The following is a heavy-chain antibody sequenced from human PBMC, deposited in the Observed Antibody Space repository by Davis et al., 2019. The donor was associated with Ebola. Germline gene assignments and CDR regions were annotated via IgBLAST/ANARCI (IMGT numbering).Heavy chain of an antibody. CDR1: GGTFSSYA. CDR2: IIPIFGTA. CDR3: ARVKTLDSSGYYSVGYYYYGMDV. Sequence: AASVKVSFKASGGTFSSYAISWVRQAPGQGLEWMGGIIPIFGTANYAQKFQGRVTITADKSTSTAYMELSSLRSEDTAVYYCARVKTLDSSGYYSVGYYYYGMDVWGQGTTVTVSS. D-gene: IGHD3-22*01. V-gene: IGHV1-69*06. J-gene: IGHJ6*02.